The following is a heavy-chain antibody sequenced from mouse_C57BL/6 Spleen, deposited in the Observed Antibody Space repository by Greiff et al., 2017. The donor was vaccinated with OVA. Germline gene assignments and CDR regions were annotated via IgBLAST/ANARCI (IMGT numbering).Heavy chain of an antibody. CDR2: IYPGSGST. J-gene: IGHJ2*01. Sequence: QVQLQQPGAELVKPGASVQMSCKASGYTFTSYWITWVKQRPGQGLEWIGDIYPGSGSTTYNETFKSKATLTVDTASSTAYMQLSSLTSEDSAVDYGARGLLTGRGFGYWGQGTTLTVSS. CDR1: GYTFTSYW. V-gene: IGHV1-55*01. CDR3: ARGLLTGRGFGY. D-gene: IGHD4-1*01.